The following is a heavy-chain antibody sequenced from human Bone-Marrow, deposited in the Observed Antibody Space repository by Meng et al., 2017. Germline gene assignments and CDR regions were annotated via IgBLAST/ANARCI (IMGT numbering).Heavy chain of an antibody. CDR1: GYTFTGYY. CDR3: ARVSFYGGNPTKKSFDY. D-gene: IGHD4-23*01. V-gene: IGHV1-2*02. Sequence: ASVKVSCKASGYTFTGYYMHWVRQAPGQGLEWMGWINPNSGGTNYAQKFQGRVTITADKSTSTAYMELSSLRSEDTAVYYCARVSFYGGNPTKKSFDYWGQGTLVTVSS. CDR2: INPNSGGT. J-gene: IGHJ4*02.